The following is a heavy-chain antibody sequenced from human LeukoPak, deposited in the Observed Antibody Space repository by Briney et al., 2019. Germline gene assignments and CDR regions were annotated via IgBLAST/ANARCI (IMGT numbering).Heavy chain of an antibody. CDR1: GFTFSDYY. CDR2: IKEDGSEK. V-gene: IGHV3-7*05. J-gene: IGHJ4*02. D-gene: IGHD2-2*01. Sequence: GGSLRLSCAASGFTFSDYYMSWMRQAPGKGLEWVANIKEDGSEKYYVDSLKGRFTISRDNAKNSLYLQMNSLRAEDTAVYYCARMKGCSSTTCYFAIYWGQGTLVTVSS. CDR3: ARMKGCSSTTCYFAIY.